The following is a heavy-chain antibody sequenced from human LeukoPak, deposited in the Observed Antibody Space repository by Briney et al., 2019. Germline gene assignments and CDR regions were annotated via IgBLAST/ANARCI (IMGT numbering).Heavy chain of an antibody. CDR1: GASISSWY. J-gene: IGHJ4*02. D-gene: IGHD6-19*01. CDR2: IYGSGNT. V-gene: IGHV4-59*01. Sequence: SETLSLTCTVSGASISSWYWSWIRQPPGKGLEWIGYIYGSGNTNYNPSLKSRVTMSIDTSKNQFSPKLTSVTAADTATYYCARETSLAGFASGLGFNYWGQGILVTVSS. CDR3: ARETSLAGFASGLGFNY.